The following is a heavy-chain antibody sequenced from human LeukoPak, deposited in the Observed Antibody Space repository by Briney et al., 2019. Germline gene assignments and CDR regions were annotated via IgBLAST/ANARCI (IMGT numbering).Heavy chain of an antibody. J-gene: IGHJ4*02. D-gene: IGHD1-14*01. CDR2: INPAGGT. V-gene: IGHV4-34*01. CDR3: VTRTD. Sequence: PSETLSLTCTVYGGSFSSHLWAWIRQPPGKGLEWIGEINPAGGTNYNPSLKSRVTMSIDTSKNHFSLKLSSVTAADTAVYYCVTRTDWGQGTLVTVSS. CDR1: GGSFSSHL.